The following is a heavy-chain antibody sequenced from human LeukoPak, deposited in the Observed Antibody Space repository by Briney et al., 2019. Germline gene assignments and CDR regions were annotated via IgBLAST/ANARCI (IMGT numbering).Heavy chain of an antibody. Sequence: GGSLRLSCAASGFTFNNYGLIWVRQAPGKGLEWVSAISNDGGGRTYADFVKGRFTISRDNSKNTLYLQVDSLGADDTALYYCAKGSSGYFFDLWGQGTLVTVSS. D-gene: IGHD3-22*01. J-gene: IGHJ4*02. CDR2: ISNDGGGR. CDR1: GFTFNNYG. V-gene: IGHV3-23*01. CDR3: AKGSSGYFFDL.